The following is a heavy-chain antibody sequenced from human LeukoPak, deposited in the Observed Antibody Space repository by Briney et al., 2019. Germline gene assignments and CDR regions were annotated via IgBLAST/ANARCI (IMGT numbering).Heavy chain of an antibody. Sequence: PGGSLRLSCAASGFTFSSYGMHWVRQAPGKGLEWVAFIRYDGSNKYYADSVKGRFTISRDNSKNTLYLQMNSLRAEDTAVYYCAKPERSISSIAAAGYMDVWGKGTTVTVSS. CDR3: AKPERSISSIAAAGYMDV. CDR2: IRYDGSNK. CDR1: GFTFSSYG. V-gene: IGHV3-30*02. D-gene: IGHD6-13*01. J-gene: IGHJ6*03.